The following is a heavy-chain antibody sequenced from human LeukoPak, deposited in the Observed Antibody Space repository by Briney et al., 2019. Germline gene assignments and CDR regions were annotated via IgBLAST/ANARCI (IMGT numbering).Heavy chain of an antibody. CDR3: ARSIDY. V-gene: IGHV3-48*01. CDR1: GFTFSSYS. CDR2: ISSSSSTI. Sequence: GRSLRLSCAASGFTFSSYSMNWVRQAPGKGLEWVSYISSSSSTIYYADSVKGRFTTSRDNAKNSLYLQMNSLRAEDTAVYYCARSIDYWGQGTLVTVSS. J-gene: IGHJ4*02.